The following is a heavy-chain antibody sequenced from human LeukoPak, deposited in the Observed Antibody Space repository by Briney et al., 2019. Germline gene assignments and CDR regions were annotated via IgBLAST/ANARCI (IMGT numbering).Heavy chain of an antibody. Sequence: GRSLRLSCAASGYTFSCYGMHWVRQAPGKGLEWVAVISYDGSNKYYADSVKGRFTISRDNSKNTLYLQMNSLRAEDTAVYYCAKLGGKEQLVHYGMDVWGQGSTVTVSS. J-gene: IGHJ6*02. D-gene: IGHD6-6*01. CDR1: GYTFSCYG. CDR2: ISYDGSNK. V-gene: IGHV3-30*18. CDR3: AKLGGKEQLVHYGMDV.